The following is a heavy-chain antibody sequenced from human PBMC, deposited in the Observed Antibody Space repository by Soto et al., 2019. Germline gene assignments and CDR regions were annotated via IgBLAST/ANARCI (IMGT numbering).Heavy chain of an antibody. V-gene: IGHV1-18*01. CDR1: GYKFTNFG. J-gene: IGHJ4*02. Sequence: QVPLVQSGPEVKNPGASVKVSCKASGYKFTNFGIAWIRQAPGQGLEWMGRISVYNGDTTFAQNFQDRVTLTTDTSTSTAYMELRSLRSDDTAVYYCASAEYYYDSSGYYLLFYFDYWGQGTLVTVSS. CDR2: ISVYNGDT. D-gene: IGHD3-22*01. CDR3: ASAEYYYDSSGYYLLFYFDY.